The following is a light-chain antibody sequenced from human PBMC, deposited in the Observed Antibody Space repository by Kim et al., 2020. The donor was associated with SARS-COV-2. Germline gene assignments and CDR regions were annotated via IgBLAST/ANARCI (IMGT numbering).Light chain of an antibody. CDR3: AAWDDSLSGPL. V-gene: IGLV1-47*01. Sequence: GQSVTISCSGSSSNIGSNYVYWYQQLPGTAPKLRIYRNNQRPSGVPDRFSGSKSGTSASLAISGLRSEDEADYYCAAWDDSLSGPLFGGGTQLTVL. J-gene: IGLJ2*01. CDR1: SSNIGSNY. CDR2: RNN.